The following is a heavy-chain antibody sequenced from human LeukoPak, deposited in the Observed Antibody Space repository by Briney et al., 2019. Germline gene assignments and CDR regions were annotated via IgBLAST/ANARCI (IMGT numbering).Heavy chain of an antibody. J-gene: IGHJ4*02. CDR1: GYRFTSYW. D-gene: IGHD3-16*01. V-gene: IGHV5-51*01. CDR3: AYGKYYFDY. Sequence: GESLKISCKVSGYRFTSYWINWVRQMPGKGLEWMGIIYPGDSDTRYSPSFQGQVTISADKSISTAYLQWSSLRASDTAIYFCAYGKYYFDYWGQGTLVTVSS. CDR2: IYPGDSDT.